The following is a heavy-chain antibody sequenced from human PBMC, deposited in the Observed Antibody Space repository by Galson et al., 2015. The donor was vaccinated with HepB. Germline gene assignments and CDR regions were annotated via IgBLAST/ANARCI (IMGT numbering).Heavy chain of an antibody. V-gene: IGHV4-4*02. CDR1: GGSISSRNW. J-gene: IGHJ6*02. CDR2: IYPSGTT. D-gene: IGHD5-18*01. CDR3: AREGGYTNYYYGMDV. Sequence: TCAVSGGSISSRNWWSWVRQPPGKELEWIGEIYPSGTTSGTTNYNPSLKSRITISIDKSKNQFFLKLSSVTAADTALYYCAREGGYTNYYYGMDVWGQGTTVIVPS.